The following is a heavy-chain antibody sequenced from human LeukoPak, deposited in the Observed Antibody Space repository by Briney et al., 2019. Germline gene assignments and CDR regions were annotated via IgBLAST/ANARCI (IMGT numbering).Heavy chain of an antibody. CDR1: GYSISSGYY. Sequence: PSETLSLTGTVSGYSISSGYYWGWIRQPPGKGLEWIGSIYHSGSSYYNPSLKSRVTISVDTSKNQFSLKLTSVTAADTAVYYCARLWFGEFYMDVWGKGTTVTISS. J-gene: IGHJ6*03. V-gene: IGHV4-38-2*02. D-gene: IGHD3-10*01. CDR2: IYHSGSS. CDR3: ARLWFGEFYMDV.